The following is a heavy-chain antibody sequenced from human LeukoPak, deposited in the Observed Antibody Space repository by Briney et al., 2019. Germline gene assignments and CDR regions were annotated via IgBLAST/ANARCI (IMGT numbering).Heavy chain of an antibody. D-gene: IGHD5-24*01. CDR2: IYYSGST. V-gene: IGHV4-59*01. J-gene: IGHJ4*02. CDR3: ARSPDPDQMPAEDGYNYNGGYYFDY. CDR1: GFTFSNYA. Sequence: AGGSLRLSCAASGFTFSNYAMHWVRQAPGKGLEWIGYIYYSGSTNYNPSLKSRVTISVDTSKTQFSLKLSSVTAADTAVYYCARSPDPDQMPAEDGYNYNGGYYFDYWGQGTLVTVSS.